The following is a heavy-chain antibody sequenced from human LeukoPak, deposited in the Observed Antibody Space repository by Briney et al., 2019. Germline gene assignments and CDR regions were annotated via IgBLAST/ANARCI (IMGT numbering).Heavy chain of an antibody. CDR3: ARETYCGGDCYSYYFDY. J-gene: IGHJ4*02. Sequence: GGSLRLSCAASGFTFSSYAMHWVRQAPGKGLEWGAVISYDGSNKYYADSVKGRFTISRDNSTNTLYLQKNSLRAEDTAVYYCARETYCGGDCYSYYFDYWGQGTLVTVSS. CDR1: GFTFSSYA. D-gene: IGHD2-21*02. CDR2: ISYDGSNK. V-gene: IGHV3-30*04.